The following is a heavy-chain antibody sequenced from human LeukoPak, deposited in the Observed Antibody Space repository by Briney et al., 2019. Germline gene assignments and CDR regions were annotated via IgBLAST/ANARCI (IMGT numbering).Heavy chain of an antibody. J-gene: IGHJ4*02. Sequence: SETLSLTCTVSGGSISSGGYYWSWIRQHPGKGLEWIGYIYYSGSTNYNPSLKSRVTISVDTSKNHFSLKLSSVTAADTAVYYCARDRWGSSYFDYWGQGTLVTVSS. CDR3: ARDRWGSSYFDY. CDR2: IYYSGST. CDR1: GGSISSGGYY. V-gene: IGHV4-61*03. D-gene: IGHD3-16*01.